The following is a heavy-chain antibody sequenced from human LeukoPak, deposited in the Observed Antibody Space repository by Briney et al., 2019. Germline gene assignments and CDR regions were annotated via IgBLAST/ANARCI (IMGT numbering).Heavy chain of an antibody. V-gene: IGHV1-8*01. CDR1: GYTFTNYD. Sequence: ASVKVSCKASGYTFTNYDINWVRQAPGQGLEWMGYKNPNSGNSAYAQKFQGRVTITTDASITTAYMERSGLRSEDTALYYCAREGLDYWGQGTLVTVSS. J-gene: IGHJ4*02. CDR2: KNPNSGNS. CDR3: AREGLDY.